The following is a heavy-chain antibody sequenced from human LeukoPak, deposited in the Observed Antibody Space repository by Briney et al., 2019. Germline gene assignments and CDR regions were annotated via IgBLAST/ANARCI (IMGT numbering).Heavy chain of an antibody. CDR2: IYYSGST. Sequence: PSETLSLTCTVSGGSISSYYWSWLRQPPGKGLEWIGYIYYSGSTNYNPSLTSRVTISVDTSKNQFSLKLSSVTAADTAVYYCARAPYCSGGSCYSGAFDIWGQGTKVTVSS. V-gene: IGHV4-59*01. J-gene: IGHJ3*02. CDR3: ARAPYCSGGSCYSGAFDI. D-gene: IGHD2-15*01. CDR1: GGSISSYY.